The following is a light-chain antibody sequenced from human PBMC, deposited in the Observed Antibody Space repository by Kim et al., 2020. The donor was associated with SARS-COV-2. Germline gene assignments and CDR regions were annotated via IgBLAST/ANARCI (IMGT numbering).Light chain of an antibody. CDR1: NSDIGYNNL. Sequence: HLTTISSATNNSDIGYNNLASCYQHHPGEAPNLIIYVVNKRPAGFSTRFCCSKSNTTASLTISGLQTEDEADYYCCSYAGNTFLVFGGGTKLTVL. V-gene: IGLV2-23*02. J-gene: IGLJ2*01. CDR2: VVN. CDR3: CSYAGNTFLV.